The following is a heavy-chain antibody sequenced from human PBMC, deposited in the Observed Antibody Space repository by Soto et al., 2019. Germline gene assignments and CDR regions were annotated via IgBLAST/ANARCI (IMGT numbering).Heavy chain of an antibody. D-gene: IGHD2-2*01. Sequence: SVKVSCKASGGTFSSYAISWVRQAPGQGLEWMGGIIPISGTANYAQKFQSRVTITADESTSTAYMELSSLRPEDTAVYYCARSQGSSTSLEIYYYYYYGMDVWGQGTTVTVSS. J-gene: IGHJ6*02. V-gene: IGHV1-69*13. CDR3: ARSQGSSTSLEIYYYYYYGMDV. CDR2: IIPISGTA. CDR1: GGTFSSYA.